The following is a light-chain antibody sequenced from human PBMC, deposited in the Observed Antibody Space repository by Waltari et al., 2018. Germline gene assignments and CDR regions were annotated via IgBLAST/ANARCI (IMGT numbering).Light chain of an antibody. CDR2: KVS. V-gene: IGKV2-30*01. Sequence: DVVMTQSPLSLPVTVGQVASISCRSSQSLLFSDGKIYLNWFHQRPGQSPRRLIYKVSNRESGGPDRFSGSGSVTDFTLKITRVEAEDVGVYFCMQGAHWPRTFGQGTRVEI. CDR1: QSLLFSDGKIY. CDR3: MQGAHWPRT. J-gene: IGKJ1*01.